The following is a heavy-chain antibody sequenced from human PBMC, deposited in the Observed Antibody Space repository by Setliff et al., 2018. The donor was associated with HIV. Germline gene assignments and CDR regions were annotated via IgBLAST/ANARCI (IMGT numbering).Heavy chain of an antibody. CDR3: AITIVGVTTEMY. D-gene: IGHD2-21*02. CDR1: GVPFSGYY. J-gene: IGHJ4*02. V-gene: IGHV4-34*01. Sequence: SETLSLTCGLNGVPFSGYYWNWIRQSPERGLEWIVEVNHYGHINYNPSLQSRVTVSVDTSKPQFSLKVKSVTAADTAVYYCAITIVGVTTEMYWGQGTLVTVSS. CDR2: VNHYGHI.